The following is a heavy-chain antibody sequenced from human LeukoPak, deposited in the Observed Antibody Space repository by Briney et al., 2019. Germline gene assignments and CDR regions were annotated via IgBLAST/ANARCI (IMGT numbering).Heavy chain of an antibody. CDR3: AKAHLSDYGDYVRFHYNGMDV. J-gene: IGHJ6*02. CDR1: GFTFSRNG. V-gene: IGHV3-30*18. CDR2: ISHDGTNK. Sequence: GGSLRLPCAASGFTFSRNGMHWVRQAPGKGLEWVAVISHDGTNKYHADSVKGRFTISRDNSKNMLYLQMSSLRAEDTAVYYCAKAHLSDYGDYVRFHYNGMDVWGQGTTVSVSS. D-gene: IGHD4-17*01.